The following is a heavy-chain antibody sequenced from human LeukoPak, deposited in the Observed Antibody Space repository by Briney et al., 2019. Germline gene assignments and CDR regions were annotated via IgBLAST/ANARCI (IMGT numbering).Heavy chain of an antibody. Sequence: PGGSLRLSCAASRFTFSSYGMHWVRQAPGKGLEWVAVISYDGSNKYYADSVKGRFTISRDNSKNTLYLQMNSLRAEDTAVYYCAKGHPYSSSWYVYWGQGTLVTVSS. D-gene: IGHD6-13*01. CDR1: RFTFSSYG. J-gene: IGHJ4*02. CDR3: AKGHPYSSSWYVY. V-gene: IGHV3-30*18. CDR2: ISYDGSNK.